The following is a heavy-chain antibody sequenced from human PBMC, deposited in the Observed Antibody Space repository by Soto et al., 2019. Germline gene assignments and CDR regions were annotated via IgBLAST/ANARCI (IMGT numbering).Heavy chain of an antibody. J-gene: IGHJ4*02. CDR3: ARELNTDPSAYYSFAY. CDR1: GYTFTAYG. CDR2: VSTNNADT. Sequence: QVLLVQSGPEVKMPGASVKVSCKTSGYTFTAYGLAWLRQAPGQRPEWMGWVSTNNADTNYAPRLQGRVTMTTDKSTTTTYMELRSLRYDDTAVYYCARELNTDPSAYYSFAYWGQRTLVTVSS. V-gene: IGHV1-18*01. D-gene: IGHD3-22*01.